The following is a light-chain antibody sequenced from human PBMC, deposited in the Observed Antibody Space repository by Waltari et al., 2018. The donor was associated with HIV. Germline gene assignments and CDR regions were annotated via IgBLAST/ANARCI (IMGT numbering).Light chain of an antibody. CDR1: NIEHQG. CDR2: DYT. V-gene: IGLV3-21*02. Sequence: SDVLTQSPSVSVAPGQAAKISCWGHNIEHQGVQRYQQKQGQAPVLVIYDYTDRPAGIPERFSGSSSGNTATLTVSMVEAGDEADYYCQLWDTSSDHPAFFGGGTKLTV. J-gene: IGLJ2*01. CDR3: QLWDTSSDHPAF.